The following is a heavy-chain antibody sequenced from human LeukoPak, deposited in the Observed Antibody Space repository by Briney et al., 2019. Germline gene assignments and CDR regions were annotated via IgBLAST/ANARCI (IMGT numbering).Heavy chain of an antibody. CDR1: GFTFSSCS. Sequence: PGGSLRLSCAASGFTFSSCSMNWVRQAPGKGLEWVSSISSSSSYIYYADSVKGRFTISRDNAKNSLYLQMNSLRAEDTAVYYCARDSSSSGHFDPWGQGTLVTVSS. J-gene: IGHJ5*02. CDR2: ISSSSSYI. V-gene: IGHV3-21*01. CDR3: ARDSSSSGHFDP. D-gene: IGHD6-13*01.